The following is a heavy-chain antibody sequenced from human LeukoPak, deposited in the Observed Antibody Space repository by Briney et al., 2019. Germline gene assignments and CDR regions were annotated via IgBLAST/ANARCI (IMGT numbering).Heavy chain of an antibody. CDR1: GFTFSTYS. J-gene: IGHJ3*02. V-gene: IGHV3-48*04. CDR3: ARKQTTFGGVIVRSGAFDI. CDR2: ISSSGSTI. Sequence: PGGSLRLSCAASGFTFSTYSMNWVRQAPGKRLEWVSYISSSGSTIYYADSVKGRFTISRDNAKNSLYLQMNSLRAEDTAVYYCARKQTTFGGVIVRSGAFDIWGQGTMVTVSS. D-gene: IGHD3-16*02.